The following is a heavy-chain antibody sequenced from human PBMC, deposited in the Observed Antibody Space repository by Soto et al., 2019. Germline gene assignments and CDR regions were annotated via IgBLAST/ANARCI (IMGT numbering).Heavy chain of an antibody. J-gene: IGHJ5*02. CDR2: ISYDGSNK. CDR3: ARGFDYYGSGSYYWFDP. D-gene: IGHD3-10*01. V-gene: IGHV3-30-3*01. Sequence: GGSLRLSCAASGFTFSSYAMHWVRQAPGKGLEWVAVISYDGSNKYYADSVKGRFTISRDNSKNTLYLQMNSLRAEDTAVYYCARGFDYYGSGSYYWFDPWGQGTLVTVSS. CDR1: GFTFSSYA.